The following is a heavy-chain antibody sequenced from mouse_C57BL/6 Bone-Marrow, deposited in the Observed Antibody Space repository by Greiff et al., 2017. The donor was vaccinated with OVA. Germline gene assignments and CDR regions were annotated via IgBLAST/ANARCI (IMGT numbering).Heavy chain of an antibody. J-gene: IGHJ4*01. D-gene: IGHD1-1*01. V-gene: IGHV1-64*01. CDR2: IHPNSGST. Sequence: VKLQQPGAELVKPGASVKLSCKASGYTFTSYWMHWVKQRPGQGLEWIGMIHPNSGSTNYNEKFKSKATLTVDKSSSTAYMQLSSLTSEDSAVYYCAQEITGSSYGDYAMDYWGQGTSVTVSS. CDR1: GYTFTSYW. CDR3: AQEITGSSYGDYAMDY.